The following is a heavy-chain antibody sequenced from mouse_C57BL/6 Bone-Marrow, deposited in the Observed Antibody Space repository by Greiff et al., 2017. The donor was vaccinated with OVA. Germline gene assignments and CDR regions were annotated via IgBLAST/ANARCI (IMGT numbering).Heavy chain of an antibody. D-gene: IGHD2-2*01. V-gene: IGHV6-3*01. CDR3: TRGYDLFAY. CDR2: IRLNSDNYAT. Sequence: EVQLQESGGGLVQPGGSMKLSCVASGFTFSNYWMNWVRQSPEKGLEWVAHIRLNSDNYATHYAESVKGRFTISRDDSKSLVYLQRNNLSAEDTVIYYCTRGYDLFAYWGQGTLVTVSA. J-gene: IGHJ3*01. CDR1: GFTFSNYW.